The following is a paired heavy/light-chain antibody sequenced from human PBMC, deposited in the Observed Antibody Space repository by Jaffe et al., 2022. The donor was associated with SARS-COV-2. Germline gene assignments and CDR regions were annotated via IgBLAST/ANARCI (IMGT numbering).Heavy chain of an antibody. Sequence: QVQLQESGPGLVKPSETLSLTCTVSGGSISSYYWSWIRQPPGKGLEWIGYIYYSGSTNYNPSLKSRVTISVDTSKNQFSLKLSSVTAADTAVYYCARLGGSATGLLWFGESYWFDPWGQGTLVTVSS. D-gene: IGHD3-10*01. CDR1: GGSISSYY. CDR3: ARLGGSATGLLWFGESYWFDP. V-gene: IGHV4-59*01. J-gene: IGHJ5*02. CDR2: IYYSGST.
Light chain of an antibody. CDR1: QSVSSSY. CDR3: QQYGSSLLT. V-gene: IGKV3D-20*01. CDR2: DAS. Sequence: EIVLTQSPATLSLSPGERATLSCGASQSVSSSYLAWYQQKPGLAPRLLIYDASSRATGIPDRFSGSGSGTDFTLTISRLEPEDFAVYYCQQYGSSLLTFGGGTKVEIK. J-gene: IGKJ4*01.